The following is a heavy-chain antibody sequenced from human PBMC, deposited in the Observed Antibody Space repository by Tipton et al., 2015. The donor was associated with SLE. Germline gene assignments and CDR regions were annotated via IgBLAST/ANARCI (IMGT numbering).Heavy chain of an antibody. D-gene: IGHD6-19*01. J-gene: IGHJ4*02. V-gene: IGHV4-59*11. CDR1: GDTISDHY. Sequence: GLVKPSETLSLTCTVSGDTISDHYWSWIRQPPGKGLEWIGYISYSGSTNYSPSLKSRVTISLDTSKTQFSLNLRSVTAADTAIYYCARGGYSSGWYWDYWGQGTLVTVSS. CDR2: ISYSGST. CDR3: ARGGYSSGWYWDY.